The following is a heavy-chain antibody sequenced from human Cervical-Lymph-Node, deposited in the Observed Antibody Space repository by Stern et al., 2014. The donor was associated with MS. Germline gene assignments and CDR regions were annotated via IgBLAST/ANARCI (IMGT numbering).Heavy chain of an antibody. J-gene: IGHJ4*02. V-gene: IGHV1-3*01. Sequence: QMQLVQSGADVRKPGASVKVSCKASGYTFTSNALHWLRQAPGQRLEWMGWINPGNGDTKYSERLQARLTISRDTSATTVQMELSDLRSEDTAVYYCARTPFGSGFYPTFDFWGQGTLVTVSS. CDR2: INPGNGDT. D-gene: IGHD3-3*01. CDR3: ARTPFGSGFYPTFDF. CDR1: GYTFTSNA.